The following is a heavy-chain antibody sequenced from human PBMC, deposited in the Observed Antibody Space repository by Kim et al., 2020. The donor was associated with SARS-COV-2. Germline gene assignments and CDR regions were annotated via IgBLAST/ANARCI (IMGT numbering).Heavy chain of an antibody. CDR1: SDSISSYY. J-gene: IGHJ4*02. CDR3: ARPEGRGSWHQLDY. V-gene: IGHV4-59*01. D-gene: IGHD6-13*01. Sequence: SETLSLTCSVSSDSISSYYWSWVRQLPGKELEWLGHIFYSGSTDYNPPLKNRVAISWDTSKNEFSLELTSVTAADTAVYFCARPEGRGSWHQLDYWGQG. CDR2: IFYSGST.